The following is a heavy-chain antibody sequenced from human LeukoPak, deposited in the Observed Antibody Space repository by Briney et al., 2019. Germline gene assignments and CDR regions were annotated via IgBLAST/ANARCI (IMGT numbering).Heavy chain of an antibody. D-gene: IGHD3-22*01. CDR2: IYTSGST. Sequence: SETLSLTRTVSGGSISSYYWSWIRQPPEKGLEWIGYIYTSGSTNYNPSLKSRVTISVDTSKNQFSLKLSSVTAADTAVYYCARQVRDDSSGYYPLSWFDPWGQGTLVTVSS. CDR1: GGSISSYY. CDR3: ARQVRDDSSGYYPLSWFDP. V-gene: IGHV4-4*09. J-gene: IGHJ5*02.